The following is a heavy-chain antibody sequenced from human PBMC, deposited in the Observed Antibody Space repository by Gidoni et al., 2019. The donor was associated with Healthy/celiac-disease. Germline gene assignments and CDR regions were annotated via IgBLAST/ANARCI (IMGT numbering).Heavy chain of an antibody. Sequence: QLQLQESGPGLVKPSETLSLTCTVSGGSISSSSYYWGWIRQPPGKGLEWIGSIYYSGSTYYNPSLKSRVTISVDTSKNQFSLKLSSVTAADTAVYYCARHRGGEPEYYYGMDVWGQGTTVTVSS. CDR3: ARHRGGEPEYYYGMDV. CDR1: GGSISSSSYY. CDR2: IYYSGST. V-gene: IGHV4-39*01. J-gene: IGHJ6*02. D-gene: IGHD4-17*01.